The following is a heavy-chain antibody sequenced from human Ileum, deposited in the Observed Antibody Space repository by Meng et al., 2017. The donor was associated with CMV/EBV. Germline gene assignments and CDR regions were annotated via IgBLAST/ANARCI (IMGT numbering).Heavy chain of an antibody. J-gene: IGHJ5*02. Sequence: GGSLRLSGAASGFDFSSHAMPWVRQAPGKGLEWMAVVSYDGTNTYHADSILARFTVTRDNNRNTVNLQMKRVTSDHTGLYYCVRSPLSVARDFYFHPWGQGPQVTVSS. V-gene: IGHV3-30*04. D-gene: IGHD2/OR15-2a*01. CDR1: GFDFSSHA. CDR2: VSYDGTNT. CDR3: VRSPLSVARDFYFHP.